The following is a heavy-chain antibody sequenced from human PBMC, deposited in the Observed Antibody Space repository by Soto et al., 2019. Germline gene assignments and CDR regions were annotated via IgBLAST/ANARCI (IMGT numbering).Heavy chain of an antibody. V-gene: IGHV1-69*02. CDR2: IIPILGIA. J-gene: IGHJ3*02. CDR3: ARAFSGRDGTPGADDAFDI. CDR1: GGTFSSYT. D-gene: IGHD2-15*01. Sequence: QVQLVQSGAEVKKPGSSVKVSCKASGGTFSSYTISWVRQAPGQGLEWMGRIIPILGIANYAQKFQGRVTITADKSTSTAYMELSSLRSEDTAVYYCARAFSGRDGTPGADDAFDIWGQGTMVTVSS.